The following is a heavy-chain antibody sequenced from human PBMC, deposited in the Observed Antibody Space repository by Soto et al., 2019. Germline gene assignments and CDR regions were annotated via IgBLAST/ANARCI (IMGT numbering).Heavy chain of an antibody. CDR3: ARTRTGVGHYGMDV. D-gene: IGHD7-27*01. J-gene: IGHJ6*02. CDR2: IYYSGST. V-gene: IGHV4-31*02. Sequence: SETLSLTCTVSGGSISSGGYYWSWIRQHPGKGLEWIGYIYYSGSTYYNPSLKSRVTISVDTSKNQFSLKVSSVTAADTAVYYCARTRTGVGHYGMDVWGQGTTVTVSS. CDR1: GGSISSGGYY.